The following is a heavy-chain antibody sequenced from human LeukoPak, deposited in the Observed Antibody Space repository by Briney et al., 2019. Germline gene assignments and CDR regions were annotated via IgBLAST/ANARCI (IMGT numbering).Heavy chain of an antibody. CDR1: GGSISSSNW. Sequence: PSETLSLTCAVSGGSISSSNWWSWVRQPPGKGLEWIGEIYHSGSTNYNPSLKSRVTISVDKSKNQFSLKLSSVTAADTAVYYCARGDYVWGSYRQELDYWGQGTLVTVSS. CDR3: ARGDYVWGSYRQELDY. V-gene: IGHV4-4*02. CDR2: IYHSGST. D-gene: IGHD3-16*02. J-gene: IGHJ4*02.